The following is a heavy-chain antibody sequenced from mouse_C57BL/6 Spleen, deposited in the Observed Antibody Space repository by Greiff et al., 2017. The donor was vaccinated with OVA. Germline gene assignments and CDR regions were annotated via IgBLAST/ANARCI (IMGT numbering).Heavy chain of an antibody. J-gene: IGHJ3*01. CDR3: ARDDYGY. D-gene: IGHD2-4*01. CDR1: GFTFSDYG. CDR2: ISRGSSTI. V-gene: IGHV5-17*01. Sequence: DVKLVESGGGLVKPGGSLKLSCAASGFTFSDYGMHWVRQAPEKGLEWVAYISRGSSTIYYADTVKGRFTISRDNAKNTLFLQMTSLRSEDTAMYYCARDDYGYWGQGTLVTVSA.